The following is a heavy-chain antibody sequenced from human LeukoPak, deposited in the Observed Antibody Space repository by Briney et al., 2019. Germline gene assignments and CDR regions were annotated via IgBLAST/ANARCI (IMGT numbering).Heavy chain of an antibody. CDR2: IKQDGSEK. V-gene: IGHV3-7*01. J-gene: IGHJ5*02. Sequence: GGSLRLSCAASGFTFSSYWMSWVRQAPGKGPEWVANIKQDGSEKYYVDSVKGRFTISRDNAKNSLYLQMNSLRADDTAVYYCARDGNYFDTTPNWFDTWGQGTLVTVSS. CDR3: ARDGNYFDTTPNWFDT. D-gene: IGHD3-22*01. CDR1: GFTFSSYW.